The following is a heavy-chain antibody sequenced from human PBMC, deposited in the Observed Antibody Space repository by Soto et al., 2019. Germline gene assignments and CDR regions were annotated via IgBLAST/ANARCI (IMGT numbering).Heavy chain of an antibody. J-gene: IGHJ3*02. V-gene: IGHV6-1*01. Sequence: SQTLSLTCAISGDSVSSNSAAWNWIRQSPSRGLEWLGRTYYRSKWYNDYAVSVKSRITITPDTSKNQFSLQLNSVTPEDTAVYYCARVTIRVRRAAFDIWGQGTRVTVSS. D-gene: IGHD3-3*01. CDR3: ARVTIRVRRAAFDI. CDR2: TYYRSKWYN. CDR1: GDSVSSNSAA.